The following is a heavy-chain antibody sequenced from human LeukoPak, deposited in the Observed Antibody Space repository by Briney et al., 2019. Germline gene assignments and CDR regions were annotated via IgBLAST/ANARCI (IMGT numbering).Heavy chain of an antibody. Sequence: KPSETLSLTCAVYGGSFSGYYWSWLRQPPGKGLEWIGEINHSGSTNYNPSLKSRVTISVDTSKNQFSLKLSSVTAADTAVYYCARGRLPDNDSSSWGFDYWGQGTLVTVSS. V-gene: IGHV4-34*01. J-gene: IGHJ4*02. D-gene: IGHD6-13*01. CDR1: GGSFSGYY. CDR2: INHSGST. CDR3: ARGRLPDNDSSSWGFDY.